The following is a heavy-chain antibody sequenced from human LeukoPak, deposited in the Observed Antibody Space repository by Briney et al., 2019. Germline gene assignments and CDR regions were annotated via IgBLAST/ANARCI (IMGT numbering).Heavy chain of an antibody. D-gene: IGHD6-25*01. V-gene: IGHV1-18*01. CDR1: GYSFTSYG. J-gene: IGHJ4*02. CDR3: ARGSSGDY. CDR2: ISANNVST. Sequence: ASVKVSRKASGYSFTSYGISWVRQAPGQGLEWMGWISANNVSTDYAQKFQGRVTMTRDTSTSTAYMELRSLRSDDTAVYYCARGSSGDYWGQGTLVTVSS.